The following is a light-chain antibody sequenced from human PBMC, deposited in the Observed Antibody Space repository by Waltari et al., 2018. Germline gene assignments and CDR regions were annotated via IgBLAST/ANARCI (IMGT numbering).Light chain of an antibody. J-gene: IGKJ4*01. CDR2: DAS. V-gene: IGKV3-11*01. CDR1: QSVSSH. Sequence: EIVLTQSPATLSLSPGETATLSCRASQSVSSHLAWFQQRLGQPPRLLIYDASNRATGIPARFSGSGSGTDFTLIISSLEPEDFAVYYCLQRTAWPLTFGGGTKVEIK. CDR3: LQRTAWPLT.